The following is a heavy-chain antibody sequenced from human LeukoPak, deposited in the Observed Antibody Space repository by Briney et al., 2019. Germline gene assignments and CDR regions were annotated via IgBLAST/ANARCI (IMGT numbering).Heavy chain of an antibody. CDR1: GGTFSRYA. CDR2: IIPIFGTA. D-gene: IGHD6-6*01. J-gene: IGHJ6*04. Sequence: ASVKVSCKASGGTFSRYAISWVRQAPGQGLEWMGGIIPIFGTANYAQKFQGRVTITADESTSTAYMELSSLRSEDTAVYYCASSSADYYYYYYGMDVWGKGTTVTVSS. V-gene: IGHV1-69*01. CDR3: ASSSADYYYYYYGMDV.